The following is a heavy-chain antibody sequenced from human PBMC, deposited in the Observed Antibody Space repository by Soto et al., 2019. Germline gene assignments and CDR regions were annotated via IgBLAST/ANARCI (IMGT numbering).Heavy chain of an antibody. Sequence: PGGSLRLSCAASGFTFSSYALSWVRQAPGKGLEWVSTISGSGGSTYYADSVKGRFTISRDNSKNTLYLQMNSLRAEDTAVYYCAKGYKGDTYGPYWGQGTLVTVSS. CDR2: ISGSGGST. D-gene: IGHD5-18*01. J-gene: IGHJ4*02. CDR3: AKGYKGDTYGPY. CDR1: GFTFSSYA. V-gene: IGHV3-23*01.